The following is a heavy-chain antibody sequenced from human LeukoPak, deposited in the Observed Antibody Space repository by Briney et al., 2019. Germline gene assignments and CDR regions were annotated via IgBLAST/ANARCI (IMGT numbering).Heavy chain of an antibody. V-gene: IGHV5-51*01. Sequence: GESLKISSKGSGYSFTSYWIGWVRQMPGKGLEWMGIIYPGDSDTTYSPSFQGQVTISADKSISTAYLQWSSLKASDTAMYYCARRDGYCSSTSCYADYYYGMDVWGQGTTVTVCS. J-gene: IGHJ6*02. CDR2: IYPGDSDT. D-gene: IGHD2-2*01. CDR3: ARRDGYCSSTSCYADYYYGMDV. CDR1: GYSFTSYW.